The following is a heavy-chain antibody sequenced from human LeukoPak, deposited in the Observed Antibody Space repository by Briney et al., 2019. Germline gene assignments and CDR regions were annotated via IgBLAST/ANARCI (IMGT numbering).Heavy chain of an antibody. D-gene: IGHD5-24*01. CDR1: GFTFSSYA. Sequence: GGSLRLSCAASGFTFSSYAMHWVRQAPGKGLEWVAVISYDGSNKYYADSVKGRFTISRDNSKNTLYLQMNSLRAEDTAVYYCERDKEFQNEMARSRPNCFDPWGQGTPVTVSS. CDR3: ERDKEFQNEMARSRPNCFDP. CDR2: ISYDGSNK. J-gene: IGHJ5*02. V-gene: IGHV3-30-3*01.